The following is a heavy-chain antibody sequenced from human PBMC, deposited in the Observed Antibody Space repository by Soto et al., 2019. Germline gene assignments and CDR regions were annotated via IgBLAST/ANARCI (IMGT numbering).Heavy chain of an antibody. J-gene: IGHJ6*02. CDR2: ISWNSGSI. CDR3: AKDRGIAASYYYYGMDV. Sequence: EVQLVESGGGLVQPGRSLRLSCAASGFTFDDYAMHWVRQAPGKGLEWVSGISWNSGSIGYADSVKGRFTISRDNAKNSLYLQMNRLRAEDTALYYCAKDRGIAASYYYYGMDVWGQGTTVTVS. V-gene: IGHV3-9*01. CDR1: GFTFDDYA. D-gene: IGHD6-13*01.